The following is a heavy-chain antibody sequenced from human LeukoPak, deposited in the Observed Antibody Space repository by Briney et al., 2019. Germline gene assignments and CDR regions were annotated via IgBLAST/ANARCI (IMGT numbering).Heavy chain of an antibody. V-gene: IGHV4-34*01. CDR1: GGSFSGYY. Sequence: TSETLSLTCAVYGGSFSGYYWSWIRQPPGKGLEWIGEINHSGSTNYNPSLKSRVTMSVDTAKNQFSLKLSSVTAADTAVYYCARARPYYYDSSGYHLDAFDIWGQGTMVTVSS. CDR2: INHSGST. J-gene: IGHJ3*02. D-gene: IGHD3-22*01. CDR3: ARARPYYYDSSGYHLDAFDI.